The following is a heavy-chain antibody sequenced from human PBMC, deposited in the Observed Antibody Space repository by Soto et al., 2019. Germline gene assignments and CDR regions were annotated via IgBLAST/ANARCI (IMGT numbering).Heavy chain of an antibody. J-gene: IGHJ6*02. Sequence: SVKVSCKASVGTLSNYAISCVRQAPGQELEWIGWIVVGSGNTNYAQKFQERVTITRDMSKSTAYMELRSLRSEDTAVYYCAAPFYSSAYPNYYYGMDVWGQGTTVTVSS. D-gene: IGHD6-6*01. CDR1: VGTLSNYA. CDR2: IVVGSGNT. CDR3: AAPFYSSAYPNYYYGMDV. V-gene: IGHV1-58*02.